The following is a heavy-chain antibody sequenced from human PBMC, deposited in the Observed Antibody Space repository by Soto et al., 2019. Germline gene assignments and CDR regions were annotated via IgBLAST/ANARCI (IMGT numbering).Heavy chain of an antibody. CDR2: IDPSDSYT. CDR1: GYSFTSYW. V-gene: IGHV5-10-1*01. D-gene: IGHD3-10*01. Sequence: PGESLKISCKGSGYSFTSYWISWVRQMPGKGLEWMGRIDPSDSYTNYSSSFQGHVTISADKSISTAYLQWSSLKASDTAMYYCASLYGSGSYYNQDDAFDIWGQGTMVTVSS. J-gene: IGHJ3*02. CDR3: ASLYGSGSYYNQDDAFDI.